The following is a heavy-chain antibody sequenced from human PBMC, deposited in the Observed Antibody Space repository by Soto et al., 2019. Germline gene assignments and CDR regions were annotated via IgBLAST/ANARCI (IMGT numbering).Heavy chain of an antibody. Sequence: PGGSLRLSCAASGFTFDDYAMHWVRQAPRKGPERASGISWNSGSIGYADSVKGRFTISRDNAKNSLYLQMNSLRAEDTALYYCAKDTGPNSLAAARSNFEHWGQGAMVTVSS. CDR3: AKDTGPNSLAAARSNFEH. D-gene: IGHD6-13*01. CDR1: GFTFDDYA. CDR2: ISWNSGSI. J-gene: IGHJ1*01. V-gene: IGHV3-9*01.